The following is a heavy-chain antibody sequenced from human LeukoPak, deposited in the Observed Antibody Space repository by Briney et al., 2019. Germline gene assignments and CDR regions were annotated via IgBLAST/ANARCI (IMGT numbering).Heavy chain of an antibody. CDR1: GGSFSGYY. V-gene: IGHV4-34*01. CDR3: ARGKRIAARYYYGMDV. Sequence: SETLSLTCAVYGGSFSGYYWSWIRQPPGKGLEWIGEINHSGSTNYNPSLKSRVTISVDTSKNQFSLKLSSVTAADTAVYYCARGKRIAARYYYGMDVWGQGTTATVSS. CDR2: INHSGST. D-gene: IGHD6-6*01. J-gene: IGHJ6*02.